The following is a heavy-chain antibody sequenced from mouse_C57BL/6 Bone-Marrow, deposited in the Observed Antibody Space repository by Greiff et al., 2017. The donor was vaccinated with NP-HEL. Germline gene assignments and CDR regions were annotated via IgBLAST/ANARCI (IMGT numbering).Heavy chain of an antibody. CDR1: GYTFTDYE. CDR2: IDPETGGT. CDR3: TRAYSGDY. Sequence: VQLQQSGAELVRPGASVTLSCKASGYTFTDYEMHWVKQTPVHGLEWIGAIDPETGGTAYNQKFKGKVILTADKSSSTAYMELRSLTSEDSAVYYCTRAYSGDYWGQGTTLTVSS. D-gene: IGHD2-10*01. V-gene: IGHV1-15*01. J-gene: IGHJ2*01.